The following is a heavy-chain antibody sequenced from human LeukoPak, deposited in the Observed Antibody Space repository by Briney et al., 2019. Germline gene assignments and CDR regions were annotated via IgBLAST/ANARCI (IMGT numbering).Heavy chain of an antibody. D-gene: IGHD3-22*01. V-gene: IGHV3-48*02. CDR3: ARGGDSSGPSVGLDY. J-gene: IGHJ4*02. CDR1: GFTFSSYS. Sequence: PGGSLRLSCAASGFTFSSYSMNWVRQAPGKGLEWVSYISSSSSTIYHADSVKGRFTISRDDAKNSLDLQMNSLRDEDTAVYYCARGGDSSGPSVGLDYWGQGTLVTVSS. CDR2: ISSSSSTI.